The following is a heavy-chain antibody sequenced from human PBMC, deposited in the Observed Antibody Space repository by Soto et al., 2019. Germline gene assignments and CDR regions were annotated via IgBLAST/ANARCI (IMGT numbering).Heavy chain of an antibody. Sequence: PSETLSLTCTVSGGSISTYCWSWIRRPPGKGLEWIGYIYNSGSTHSNPSLQSRVAISVDTSKNQFSLKLSSVTAADTAIYYCARARITMVREVIKYNMDVWGQGTTVTVSS. D-gene: IGHD3-10*01. CDR1: GGSISTYC. CDR3: ARARITMVREVIKYNMDV. V-gene: IGHV4-59*01. CDR2: IYNSGST. J-gene: IGHJ6*02.